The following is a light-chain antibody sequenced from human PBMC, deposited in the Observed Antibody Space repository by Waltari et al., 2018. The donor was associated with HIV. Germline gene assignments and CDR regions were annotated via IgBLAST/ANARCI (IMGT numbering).Light chain of an antibody. CDR1: YCNLGSNT. CDR3: AAWDDSLHGEL. CDR2: SNN. V-gene: IGLV1-44*01. J-gene: IGLJ2*01. Sequence: QSVLTQTPSLSGTPGQRVTISCSGGYCNLGSNTVNWYQQFPGTAPRLLIYSNNQRPSGVPDRFSGSKSGTSASLVISELQSQDEADYHCAAWDDSLHGELFGGGTKLTVL.